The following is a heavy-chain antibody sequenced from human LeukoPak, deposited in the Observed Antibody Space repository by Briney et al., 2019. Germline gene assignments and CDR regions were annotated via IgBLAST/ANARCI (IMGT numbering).Heavy chain of an antibody. Sequence: PGGSLRLSCAASGFTFSSYAMHWVRQAPGKGLEWVAVISYDGSNKYYADSVKGRFTISRDNSKNTLYLQMNSLRAEDTAVYYCAKLVGGSAAIVDYWGQGTLVTVSS. CDR2: ISYDGSNK. J-gene: IGHJ4*02. D-gene: IGHD2-2*02. CDR3: AKLVGGSAAIVDY. V-gene: IGHV3-30-3*02. CDR1: GFTFSSYA.